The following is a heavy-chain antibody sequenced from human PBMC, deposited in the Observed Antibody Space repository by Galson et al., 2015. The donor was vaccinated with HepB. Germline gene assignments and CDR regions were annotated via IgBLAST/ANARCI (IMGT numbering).Heavy chain of an antibody. Sequence: SVKVSCKASGYTFTGYYMHWVRQAPGQGLEWMGRINPNSGGTNYAQKFQGRVTMTRDTSISTAYMELSRLRSDDTAVYYCARDQGQYYYGSGGNWFDPWGQGTLVTVSS. CDR2: INPNSGGT. J-gene: IGHJ5*02. CDR1: GYTFTGYY. CDR3: ARDQGQYYYGSGGNWFDP. D-gene: IGHD3-10*01. V-gene: IGHV1-2*06.